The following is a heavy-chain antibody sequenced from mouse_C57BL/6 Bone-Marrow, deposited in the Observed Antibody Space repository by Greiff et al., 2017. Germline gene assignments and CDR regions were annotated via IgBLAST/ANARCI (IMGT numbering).Heavy chain of an antibody. J-gene: IGHJ3*01. CDR1: GYAFSSYW. CDR2: IYPGDGDT. D-gene: IGHD2-2*01. V-gene: IGHV1-80*01. Sequence: VKLQESGAELVKPGASVKISCKASGYAFSSYWMNWVKQRPGKGLEWIGQIYPGDGDTNYNGKFKGKATLTADKSSSTAYMQLSSLTSEDSAVYFCAGDQYGYDWFAYWGQGTLVTVSA. CDR3: AGDQYGYDWFAY.